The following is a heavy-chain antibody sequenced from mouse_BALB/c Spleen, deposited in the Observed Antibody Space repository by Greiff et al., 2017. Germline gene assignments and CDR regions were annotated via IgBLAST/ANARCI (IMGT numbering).Heavy chain of an antibody. CDR3: ARERNYGNFYFDY. V-gene: IGHV1-7*01. D-gene: IGHD2-1*01. CDR1: GYTFTSYW. CDR2: IYPSTGYT. J-gene: IGHJ2*01. Sequence: QVQLQQSGAELAKPGASVKLSCKASGYTFTSYWMHWVKQRPGQGLEWIGYIYPSTGYTEYNQKFKDKATLTADKSSSTAYMQLSSLTSEDSAVYYCARERNYGNFYFDYWGQGTTLTVSS.